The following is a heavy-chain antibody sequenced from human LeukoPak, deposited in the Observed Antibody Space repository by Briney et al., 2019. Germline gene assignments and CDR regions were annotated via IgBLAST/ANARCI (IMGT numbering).Heavy chain of an antibody. CDR1: GFTFSSYA. Sequence: GGSLRLSCAASGFTFSSYAVSWVRQAPGKGLEWGSGSSGGGGSTDYADSGKGRFTISRDNSKNTLYLQMNSLRAEDTGVYYCAKDRHSSGYPYDAFDIWGQGTMVTVSS. J-gene: IGHJ3*02. D-gene: IGHD3-22*01. CDR2: SSGGGGST. V-gene: IGHV3-23*01. CDR3: AKDRHSSGYPYDAFDI.